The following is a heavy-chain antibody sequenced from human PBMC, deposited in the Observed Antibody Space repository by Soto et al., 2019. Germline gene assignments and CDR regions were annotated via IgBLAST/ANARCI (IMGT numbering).Heavy chain of an antibody. J-gene: IGHJ4*02. V-gene: IGHV4-34*01. CDR1: GGSLSDYY. CDR3: ARGLDHSKIGY. CDR2: ISQSEGT. Sequence: LSLTCAVYGGSLSDYYMSWIRQSPGKGLEWIGEISQSEGTNYNPSLKSRVTMSRDLSKNQFSLRLNSVTDADSAVYYCARGLDHSKIGYWGPGTLVTVSS. D-gene: IGHD4-4*01.